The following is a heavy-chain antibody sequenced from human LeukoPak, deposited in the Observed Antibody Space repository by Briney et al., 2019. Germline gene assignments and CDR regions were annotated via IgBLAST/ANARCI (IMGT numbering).Heavy chain of an antibody. CDR1: GGSISSSSYF. CDR3: ARPASPSFWLPTPHYFDY. CDR2: IYYSGST. V-gene: IGHV4-39*07. Sequence: SETLSLTCTVSGGSISSSSYFWGWIRQPPGKGLEWIGYIYYSGSTYYNPSLKSRVTISVDTSKNEFSLKLNSVTAADTAVYYCARPASPSFWLPTPHYFDYWGQGTLVTVSS. J-gene: IGHJ4*02. D-gene: IGHD3-3*01.